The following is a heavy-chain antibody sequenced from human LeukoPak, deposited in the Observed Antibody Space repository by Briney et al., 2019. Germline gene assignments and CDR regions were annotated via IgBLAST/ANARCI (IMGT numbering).Heavy chain of an antibody. Sequence: GGSLRLSCAASGFTFSSYAMHWVRQAPGKGLEYVSAISSNGGSTYYANSVKGRFTISRDNSKNTLYLQMGSLRAEDMAVYYCARVASPYCGSDCPVDYWGQGTLVTVSS. J-gene: IGHJ4*02. V-gene: IGHV3-64*01. D-gene: IGHD2-21*01. CDR1: GFTFSSYA. CDR2: ISSNGGST. CDR3: ARVASPYCGSDCPVDY.